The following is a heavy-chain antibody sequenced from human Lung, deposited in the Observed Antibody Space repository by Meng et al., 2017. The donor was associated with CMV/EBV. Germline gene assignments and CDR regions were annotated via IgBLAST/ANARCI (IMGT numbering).Heavy chain of an antibody. CDR3: ARERGLGFRGTNDAFDI. J-gene: IGHJ3*02. CDR2: INPNTGGT. V-gene: IGHV1-2*02. Sequence: ASXXVSXKASGYTFSLYYIHWVRQAPGQGLEWMGWINPNTGGTNSAQKFQGRVTITGDTSISTAYMELSRLNSDDTALYYCARERGLGFRGTNDAFDIWGQGTXVTV. CDR1: GYTFSLYY. D-gene: IGHD3-16*01.